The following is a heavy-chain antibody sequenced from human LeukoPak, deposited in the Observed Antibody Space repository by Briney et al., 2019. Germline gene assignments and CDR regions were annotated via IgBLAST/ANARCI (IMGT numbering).Heavy chain of an antibody. J-gene: IGHJ4*02. CDR2: IYYSGST. Sequence: SETLSLTCTVSGGSISSSSYYWGWIRQPPGKGLEWIGSIYYSGSTYYNPSLKSRVTISVDTSKNQFSLKLSSVTAADTAVYYCAREDLTGYCSSTSCPYFDYWGQGTLVTVSS. CDR3: AREDLTGYCSSTSCPYFDY. V-gene: IGHV4-39*07. CDR1: GGSISSSSYY. D-gene: IGHD2-2*01.